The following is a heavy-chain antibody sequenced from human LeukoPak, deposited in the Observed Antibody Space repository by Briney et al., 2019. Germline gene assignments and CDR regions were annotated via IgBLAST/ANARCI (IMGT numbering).Heavy chain of an antibody. V-gene: IGHV4-59*01. CDR2: LCDSGST. Sequence: PSETLSLTCTVSGGSLSSYCWSWVRQSPGKRLEWIGYLCDSGSTSFNPSLKSRVTISLDTSKNQFSLKLTSVTAADTAVYYCAREYYGSSGYYNDYWGQGALVTVSS. CDR1: GGSLSSYC. D-gene: IGHD3-22*01. J-gene: IGHJ4*02. CDR3: AREYYGSSGYYNDY.